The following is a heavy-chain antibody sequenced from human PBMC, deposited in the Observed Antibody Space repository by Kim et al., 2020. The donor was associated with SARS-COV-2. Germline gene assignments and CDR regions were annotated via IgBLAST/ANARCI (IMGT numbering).Heavy chain of an antibody. D-gene: IGHD3-16*02. CDR2: ISGSGATT. J-gene: IGHJ4*01. CDR3: AKERGGGVVVIPAAPDY. V-gene: IGHV3-23*01. Sequence: GGSLRLSCAASGFTFASYAMSWVRQAPGKGLEWVSTISGSGATTKYADSVKGRFTISRDSSKDTLYLQMNILRAEDTAVYYCAKERGGGVVVIPAAPDY. CDR1: GFTFASYA.